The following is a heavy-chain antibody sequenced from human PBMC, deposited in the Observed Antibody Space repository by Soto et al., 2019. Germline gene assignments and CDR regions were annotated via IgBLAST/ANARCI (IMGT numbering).Heavy chain of an antibody. CDR1: GYTFTSYA. V-gene: IGHV1-3*01. D-gene: IGHD4-17*01. CDR3: ARDRDLDDYGDYDAFDI. Sequence: GASVKVSCKASGYTFTSYAMHWVRQAPGQRVEWMGWINAGNGNTKYSQKFQGRVTITRDTSASTAYMELSSLRSEDTAVYYCARDRDLDDYGDYDAFDIWGQGTMVTVSS. J-gene: IGHJ3*02. CDR2: INAGNGNT.